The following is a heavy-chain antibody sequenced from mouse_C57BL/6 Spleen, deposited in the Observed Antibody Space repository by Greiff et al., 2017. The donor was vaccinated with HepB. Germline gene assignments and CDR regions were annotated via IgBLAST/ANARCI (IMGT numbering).Heavy chain of an antibody. CDR3: AREGDGPYYFDC. CDR2: IHPNSGST. D-gene: IGHD2-3*01. V-gene: IGHV1-64*01. Sequence: QVQLQQPGAELVKPGASVKLSCKASGYTFTSYWMHWVKQRPGQGLEWIGMIHPNSGSTNYNEKFKSKATLTVDKSSSTAYMQLSSLTSEDSAVYYCAREGDGPYYFDCWGQGTTLTVSS. CDR1: GYTFTSYW. J-gene: IGHJ2*01.